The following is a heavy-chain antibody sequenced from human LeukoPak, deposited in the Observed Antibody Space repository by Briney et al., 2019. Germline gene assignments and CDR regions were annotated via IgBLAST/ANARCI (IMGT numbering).Heavy chain of an antibody. CDR2: IYYSGST. D-gene: IGHD3-22*01. CDR3: ARDHSYYYDSSGYYDY. CDR1: GGSISSYY. J-gene: IGHJ4*02. V-gene: IGHV4-59*01. Sequence: PSETLSLTCTVSGGSISSYYWSWIRQPPGKGLEWIGYIYYSGSTNYNPSLKSRVTISVDTSKNQFSLKLSSVTAADTAVYYCARDHSYYYDSSGYYDYWGQGTLVTVSS.